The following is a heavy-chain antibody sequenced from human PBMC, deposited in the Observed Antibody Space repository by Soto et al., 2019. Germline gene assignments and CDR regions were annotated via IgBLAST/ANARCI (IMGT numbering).Heavy chain of an antibody. V-gene: IGHV1-69*02. D-gene: IGHD5-18*01. CDR3: ARTDTAMVTYYYGMDV. CDR1: GGTFSSYT. CDR2: IIPILGIA. Sequence: QVQLVQSGAEVKKPGSSVKVSCKASGGTFSSYTISWVRQAPGQGLEWMGRIIPILGIANYAQKFQGRVTITADKSTSTAYMELSSLRSEDTAVYYCARTDTAMVTYYYGMDVWGQGTTVTVSS. J-gene: IGHJ6*02.